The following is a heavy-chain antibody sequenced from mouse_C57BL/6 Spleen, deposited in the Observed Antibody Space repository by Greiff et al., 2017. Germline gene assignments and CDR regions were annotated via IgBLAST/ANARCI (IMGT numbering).Heavy chain of an antibody. CDR1: GFTFSDYG. CDR2: ISSGSSTI. Sequence: EVQLVESGGGLVKPGGSLKLSCAASGFTFSDYGMHWVRQAPEKGLEWVAYISSGSSTIYYADTVKGRFTISRDNAKNTLFLQMTSLRSEDTAMYYCARKIYGSRGYFDVWGTGTTVTVSS. CDR3: ARKIYGSRGYFDV. J-gene: IGHJ1*03. V-gene: IGHV5-17*01. D-gene: IGHD1-1*01.